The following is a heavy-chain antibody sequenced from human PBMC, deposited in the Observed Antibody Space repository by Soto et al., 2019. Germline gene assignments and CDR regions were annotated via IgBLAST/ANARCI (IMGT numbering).Heavy chain of an antibody. D-gene: IGHD3-10*01. J-gene: IGHJ3*02. CDR2: ISTHNGNT. Sequence: ASVKVSCKASVFTSSGISWVRQAPGQRLEWMGWISTHNGNTIYAQKFQGRVIMTMDTSTSTDYMELSRLRPDDTAVYLCAREGRVYGSGSYPDAFDIWGQGTMVTVSS. V-gene: IGHV1-18*04. CDR1: VFTSSG. CDR3: AREGRVYGSGSYPDAFDI.